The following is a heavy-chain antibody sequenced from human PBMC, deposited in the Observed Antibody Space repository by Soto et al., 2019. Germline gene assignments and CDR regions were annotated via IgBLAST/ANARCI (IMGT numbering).Heavy chain of an antibody. CDR2: ISSDGSTI. Sequence: QVQLVESGGGLVKPGGSLRLSCAASGFTFSDDYMSWIRQAPGKGLEWVSYISSDGSTIYHADSVKGRFTISRDNAQNSRYLHMNSLGAEDTAVYYCARYTSSQRLMWYFDLWGRGTLVTVSS. D-gene: IGHD6-6*01. CDR1: GFTFSDDY. J-gene: IGHJ2*01. CDR3: ARYTSSQRLMWYFDL. V-gene: IGHV3-11*01.